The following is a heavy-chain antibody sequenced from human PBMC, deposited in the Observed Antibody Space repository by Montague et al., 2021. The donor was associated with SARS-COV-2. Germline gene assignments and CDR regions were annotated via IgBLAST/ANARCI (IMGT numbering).Heavy chain of an antibody. J-gene: IGHJ4*02. V-gene: IGHV4-59*08. CDR3: ARHPHDDGLNGPPDF. CDR1: GVSVTNCY. D-gene: IGHD3-9*01. Sequence: SETLSLTCTVSGVSVTNCYCSWVRQPPGKGLELVGNVLNNKGTNFNPSLKRRVGISVDASKTQFSLSLTSVTAADAAFYYCARHPHDDGLNGPPDFWDQGTLVTGSS. CDR2: VLNNKGT.